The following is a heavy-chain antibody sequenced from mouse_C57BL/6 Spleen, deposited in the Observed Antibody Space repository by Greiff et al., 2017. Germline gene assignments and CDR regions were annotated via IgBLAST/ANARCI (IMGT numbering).Heavy chain of an antibody. J-gene: IGHJ4*01. V-gene: IGHV7-3*01. CDR2: IRNKANGYTT. D-gene: IGHD2-2*01. Sequence: EVKVVESGGGLVQPGGSLSLSCAASGFTFTDYYMSWVRQPPGKALEWLGFIRNKANGYTTEYSASVKGRFTISRDNSQSILYLQMNALRAEDSATYYCARLGNDRAMDYWGQGTSVTVSS. CDR1: GFTFTDYY. CDR3: ARLGNDRAMDY.